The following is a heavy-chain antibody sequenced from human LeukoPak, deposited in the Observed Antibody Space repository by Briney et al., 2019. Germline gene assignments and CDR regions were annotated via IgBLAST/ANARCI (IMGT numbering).Heavy chain of an antibody. Sequence: GGSLRLSCAASGFTFSRYGMHWVRQAPGKGLEWVTVISYDGTNKYYADSVKGRFTISRDNSKNTLYLQMNSLRTDDTAVYYCAKFWTGVAATPAYWGQGTLVTVSS. D-gene: IGHD2-15*01. CDR1: GFTFSRYG. J-gene: IGHJ4*02. CDR3: AKFWTGVAATPAY. V-gene: IGHV3-30*18. CDR2: ISYDGTNK.